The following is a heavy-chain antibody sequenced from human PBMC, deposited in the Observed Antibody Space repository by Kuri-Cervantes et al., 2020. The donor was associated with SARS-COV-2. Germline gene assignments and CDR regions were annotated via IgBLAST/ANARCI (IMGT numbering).Heavy chain of an antibody. D-gene: IGHD3-3*01. CDR3: ARQMMSSITIFGVVITRNWFDP. CDR1: GGPISSSSYY. V-gene: IGHV4-39*01. CDR2: IYYSGST. J-gene: IGHJ5*02. Sequence: SETLSLTCTVSGGPISSSSYYWGWIRQPPRKGLEWIGSIYYSGSTYYNPSLKSRVTISVDTSKNQFSLKLSSVTAADTAVYYCARQMMSSITIFGVVITRNWFDPWGQGTLVTVSS.